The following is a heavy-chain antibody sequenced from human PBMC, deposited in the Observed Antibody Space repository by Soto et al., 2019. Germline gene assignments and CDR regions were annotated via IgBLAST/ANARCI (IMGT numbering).Heavy chain of an antibody. J-gene: IGHJ4*02. CDR3: ARVSSGWYYFDY. V-gene: IGHV4-61*01. CDR1: GGSVSSGSYY. D-gene: IGHD6-19*01. CDR2: MYNSGST. Sequence: LTCTVSGGSVSSGSYYWSWIRQPPGKGLEWIGYMYNSGSTNYNPSLKSRVIISVDTSKNQFSLKLSSVTAADTAVYYCARVSSGWYYFDYWGQGTLVTAPQ.